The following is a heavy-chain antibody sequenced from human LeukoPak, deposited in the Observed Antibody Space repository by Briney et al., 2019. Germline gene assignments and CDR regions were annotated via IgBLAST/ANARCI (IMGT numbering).Heavy chain of an antibody. CDR2: IYYSGST. CDR1: GGSISSYY. V-gene: IGHV4-39*01. J-gene: IGHJ6*03. D-gene: IGHD6-13*01. Sequence: SETLSLTCTVSGGSISSYYWNWIRQPPGKGLEWIGSIYYSGSTYYNPSLKSRVTISVDTSKNQFSPKLSSVTAADTAVYYCASTGSSWPYYYYYMDVWGKGTTVTISS. CDR3: ASTGSSWPYYYYYMDV.